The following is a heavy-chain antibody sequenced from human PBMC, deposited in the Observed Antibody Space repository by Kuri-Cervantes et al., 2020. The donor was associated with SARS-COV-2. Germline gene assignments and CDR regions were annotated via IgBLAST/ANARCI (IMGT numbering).Heavy chain of an antibody. D-gene: IGHD3-3*01. CDR3: ARSVGTIFGVVFGESRSYYGMDV. V-gene: IGHV4-4*07. CDR2: IYTSGST. J-gene: IGHJ6*02. CDR1: GGSISSYY. Sequence: SETLSLTCTVSGGSISSYYWSWIRQPAGKGLEWIGRIYTSGSTNYNPSLKSRVTMSVDTSKNQFSLKLTSVTAADTAVYYCARSVGTIFGVVFGESRSYYGMDVWGQGTTVTVSS.